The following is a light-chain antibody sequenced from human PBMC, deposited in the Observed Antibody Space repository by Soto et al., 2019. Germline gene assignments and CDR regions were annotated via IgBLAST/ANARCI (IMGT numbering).Light chain of an antibody. Sequence: EIVLTQSPATLSLSPGERASLSCRASQSVSDSLAWYQQKPGQAPRLLIYDASNRAPGIPARFSGSGSGTDFTLTISSLEPEDFSVYYCQQRSGWPPYLTFGGGTKVEIK. CDR1: QSVSDS. V-gene: IGKV3-11*01. CDR3: QQRSGWPPYLT. CDR2: DAS. J-gene: IGKJ4*01.